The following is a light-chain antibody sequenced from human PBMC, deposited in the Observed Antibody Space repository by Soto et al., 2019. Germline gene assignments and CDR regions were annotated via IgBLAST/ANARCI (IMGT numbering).Light chain of an antibody. V-gene: IGLV2-14*01. CDR2: EVS. CDR1: SGDADAFDY. CDR3: TSFTSSSTQV. J-gene: IGLJ1*01. Sequence: QSVLTQPASVSGSPGQSITISCTGTSGDADAFDYVSWYQQHPGKAPKLMIFEVSDRPSGVSDRFSGSKSGSTASLAISGLQAEDEADYFCTSFTSSSTQVFGTGTKVTVL.